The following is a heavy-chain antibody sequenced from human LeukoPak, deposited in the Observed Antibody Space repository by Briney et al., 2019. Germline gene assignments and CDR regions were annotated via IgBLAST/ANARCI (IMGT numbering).Heavy chain of an antibody. J-gene: IGHJ4*02. CDR3: ARAAGRVIDY. Sequence: SETLSLTCAVCGGSFSGYYWSWIRQPPGKGLEWIGEINHSGSTNYNPSLKSRVTISVDTSKNQFSLKLSSVTAADTAVYYCARAAGRVIDYWGQGTLVTVSS. CDR2: INHSGST. CDR1: GGSFSGYY. D-gene: IGHD3-22*01. V-gene: IGHV4-34*01.